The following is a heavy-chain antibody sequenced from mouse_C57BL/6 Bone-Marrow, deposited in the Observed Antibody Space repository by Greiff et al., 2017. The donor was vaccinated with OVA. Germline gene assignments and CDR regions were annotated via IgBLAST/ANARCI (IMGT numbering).Heavy chain of an antibody. J-gene: IGHJ1*03. Sequence: QVQLQQSGAELARPGASGYTFTSYGISWVKQRTGQGLEWIGEIYPRSGNTYYNEKFKGKATLTADKSSSTAYMELRSLTSEDSAVYFCARLGTTVVARWYFDVWGTGTTVTVSS. CDR2: IYPRSGNT. V-gene: IGHV1-81*01. CDR1: GYTFTSYG. D-gene: IGHD1-1*01. CDR3: ARLGTTVVARWYFDV.